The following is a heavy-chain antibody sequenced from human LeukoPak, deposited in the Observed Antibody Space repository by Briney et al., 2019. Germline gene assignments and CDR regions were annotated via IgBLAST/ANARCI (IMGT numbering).Heavy chain of an antibody. V-gene: IGHV3-20*04. J-gene: IGHJ3*02. Sequence: GGSLRLSCAASGFTFDDYGMSWVRQAPGKGLEWVSGINWNGGSTGYADSVKGRFTISRDDAKNSLYLQMNSLRAEDTALYYCARQTVVVPAATSYYDFWSGYYVGAFDTWGQGTMVTVSS. CDR2: INWNGGST. D-gene: IGHD3-3*01. CDR3: ARQTVVVPAATSYYDFWSGYYVGAFDT. CDR1: GFTFDDYG.